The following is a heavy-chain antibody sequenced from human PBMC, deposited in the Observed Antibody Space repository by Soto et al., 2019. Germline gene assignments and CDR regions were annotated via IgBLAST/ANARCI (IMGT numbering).Heavy chain of an antibody. CDR1: GGTFSSYA. Sequence: SVKVSCKASGGTFSSYAISWVRQAPGQGLEWMGGIIPIFGTANYAQKFQGRVTITADESTSTAYMELSSLRSEDTAVYYCARVERFLEWLLAPYGMDVWGQGTTVTVSS. CDR3: ARVERFLEWLLAPYGMDV. V-gene: IGHV1-69*13. CDR2: IIPIFGTA. D-gene: IGHD3-3*01. J-gene: IGHJ6*02.